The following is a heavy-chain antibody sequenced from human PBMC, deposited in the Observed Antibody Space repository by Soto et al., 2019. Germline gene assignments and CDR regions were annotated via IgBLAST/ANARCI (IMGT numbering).Heavy chain of an antibody. D-gene: IGHD3-22*01. Sequence: QVQLVQSGAEEKKPGASVKVSCKASGYTFTSYAMHWVRQAPGQRLEWMGWINAGNGNTKYSQKFQGRVTITRDTSASSAYMELSSLRSEDTAVYYCARGFVDSSSYFYYWGQGTLVTFSS. V-gene: IGHV1-3*05. CDR3: ARGFVDSSSYFYY. J-gene: IGHJ4*02. CDR1: GYTFTSYA. CDR2: INAGNGNT.